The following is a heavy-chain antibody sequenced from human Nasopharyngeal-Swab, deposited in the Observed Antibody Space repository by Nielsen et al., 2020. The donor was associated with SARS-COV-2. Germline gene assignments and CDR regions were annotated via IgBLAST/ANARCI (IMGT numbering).Heavy chain of an antibody. V-gene: IGHV4-39*07. CDR2: IYYSGST. D-gene: IGHD3-16*01. J-gene: IGHJ6*03. Sequence: SETLSLTCTVSGSSISSSSYYWGWIRQPPGKGLEWIGSIYYSGSTYYNPSLKSRVTISVDTSKNQFSLKLSSVTAADTAVYYCARERGWGGSWNYYYYYMDVWGKRTTVTISS. CDR3: ARERGWGGSWNYYYYYMDV. CDR1: GSSISSSSYY.